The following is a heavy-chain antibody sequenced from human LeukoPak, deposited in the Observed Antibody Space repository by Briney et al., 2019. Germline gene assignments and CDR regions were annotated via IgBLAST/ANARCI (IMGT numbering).Heavy chain of an antibody. J-gene: IGHJ6*02. CDR3: ARAGGTYSGYGDGMDV. D-gene: IGHD5-12*01. Sequence: PSGRSLRLSCAAAGLTFSMDCIDSVRQAPGKGIECVAVIWYDGSNKYYADSVKGRFTISRDNSKNTLYLQMNSLRAEDTAVYYCARAGGTYSGYGDGMDVWGQGTTVTVSS. V-gene: IGHV3-33*07. CDR1: GLTFSMDC. CDR2: IWYDGSNK.